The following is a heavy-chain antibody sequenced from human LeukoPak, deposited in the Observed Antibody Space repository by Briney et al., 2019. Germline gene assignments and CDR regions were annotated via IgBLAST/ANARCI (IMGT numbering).Heavy chain of an antibody. Sequence: GASVKVSCKASGYTFTGYYMHWVRQAPGQGLEWMGWINPNSGGTNYAQKFQCRVTMTRDTSISTAYMELSRLSSDDTAVYYCARIKSGSYYEDAFDIWGQGTMVTVSS. D-gene: IGHD1-26*01. CDR3: ARIKSGSYYEDAFDI. V-gene: IGHV1-2*02. J-gene: IGHJ3*02. CDR2: INPNSGGT. CDR1: GYTFTGYY.